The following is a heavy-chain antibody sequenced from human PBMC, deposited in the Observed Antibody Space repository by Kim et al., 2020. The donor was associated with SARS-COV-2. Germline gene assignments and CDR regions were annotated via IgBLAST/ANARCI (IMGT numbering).Heavy chain of an antibody. D-gene: IGHD2-15*01. J-gene: IGHJ6*02. Sequence: GESLKISCKGSGYTFSQYWIGWVRQMPGKGLEWMAIIYPDDSDTKYSPSFQGQVTISADKSIDTPYLQWNSLRASDTAIYYCGTYGLSGCRGGRCYRSFYYYGMDVWSHATTVTVSS. CDR1: GYTFSQYW. V-gene: IGHV5-51*01. CDR2: IYPDDSDT. CDR3: GTYGLSGCRGGRCYRSFYYYGMDV.